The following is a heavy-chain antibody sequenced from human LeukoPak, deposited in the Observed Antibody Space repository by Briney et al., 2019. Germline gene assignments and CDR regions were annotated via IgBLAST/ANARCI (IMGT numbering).Heavy chain of an antibody. CDR1: GFTFSSYS. CDR3: AKDSRANSGSYFDY. D-gene: IGHD1-26*01. J-gene: IGHJ4*02. Sequence: GGSLRLSCAASGFTFSSYSMNWVRQAPGKGLEWVSVIYSGGSTYYADSVKGRFTISRDNSKNTLYLRMNSLRAEDTAVYYCAKDSRANSGSYFDYWGQGTLVTVSS. V-gene: IGHV3-NL1*01. CDR2: IYSGGST.